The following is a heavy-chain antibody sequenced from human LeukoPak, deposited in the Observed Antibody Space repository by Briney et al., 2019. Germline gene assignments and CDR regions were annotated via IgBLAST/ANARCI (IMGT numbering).Heavy chain of an antibody. CDR2: FDPEDGET. CDR3: ARSTSYYYDSSGRAFDI. CDR1: GYTLTELS. J-gene: IGHJ3*02. V-gene: IGHV1-24*01. D-gene: IGHD3-22*01. Sequence: ASVKVSCKVSGYTLTELSMHWVRRAPGKGLEWMGGFDPEDGETIYAQKFQGRVTMTEDTSTDTAYMELSSLRSEDTAVYYCARSTSYYYDSSGRAFDIWGQGTMVTVSS.